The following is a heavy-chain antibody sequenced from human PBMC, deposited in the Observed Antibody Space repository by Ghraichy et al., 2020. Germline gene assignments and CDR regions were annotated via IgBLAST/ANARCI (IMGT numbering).Heavy chain of an antibody. CDR1: GFTFSNAW. J-gene: IGHJ4*02. CDR2: VKSETDGGTT. D-gene: IGHD3-16*02. Sequence: GGSLRLSCAASGFTFSNAWMSWVRQAPGKGLEWVGRVKSETDGGTTDYAAPVKGRFTISRDDSHNTLYLQMNSLKTEDTAVYYCTTGTPTFGGVIVFDYWGQGTLVTVS. V-gene: IGHV3-15*01. CDR3: TTGTPTFGGVIVFDY.